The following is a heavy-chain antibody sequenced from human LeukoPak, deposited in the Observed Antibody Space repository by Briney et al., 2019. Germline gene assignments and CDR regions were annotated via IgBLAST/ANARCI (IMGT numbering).Heavy chain of an antibody. J-gene: IGHJ5*02. CDR3: AREVGATTPNWFDP. CDR2: IYYSGST. V-gene: IGHV4-59*01. D-gene: IGHD1-26*01. CDR1: GGSISSYY. Sequence: PSETLSLTCTVPGGSISSYYWSWIRQPPGKGLEWIGYIYYSGSTNYNPSLKSRVTISVDTSKNQFSLKLSSVTAADTAVYYCAREVGATTPNWFDPWGQGTLVTVSS.